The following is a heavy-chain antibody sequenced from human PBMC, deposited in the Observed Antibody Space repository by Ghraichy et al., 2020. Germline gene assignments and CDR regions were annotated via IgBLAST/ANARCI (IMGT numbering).Heavy chain of an antibody. Sequence: SLRLSCAASGFTFSSYAMSWVRQAPGKGLEWVSAISGSGGSTYYADSVKGRFTISRDNSKNTLYLQMNSLRAEDTAVYYCAREPNYHILTAGDAFDIWGQGTMVTVSS. J-gene: IGHJ3*02. CDR3: AREPNYHILTAGDAFDI. D-gene: IGHD3-9*01. CDR2: ISGSGGST. CDR1: GFTFSSYA. V-gene: IGHV3-23*01.